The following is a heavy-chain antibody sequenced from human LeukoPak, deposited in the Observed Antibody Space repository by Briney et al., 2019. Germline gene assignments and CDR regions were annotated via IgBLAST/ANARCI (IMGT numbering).Heavy chain of an antibody. CDR1: GFTFSSYG. Sequence: GGSLRLSCAASGFTFSSYGMHWVRQAPGQGLGWVSVIWYDGSNKYYADSVKGRFTISRDNSKNTLYLQMNSLRAEDTAVYYCARTYYYDSSGYPLDYWGQGTLVTVSS. V-gene: IGHV3-33*01. J-gene: IGHJ4*02. CDR2: IWYDGSNK. CDR3: ARTYYYDSSGYPLDY. D-gene: IGHD3-22*01.